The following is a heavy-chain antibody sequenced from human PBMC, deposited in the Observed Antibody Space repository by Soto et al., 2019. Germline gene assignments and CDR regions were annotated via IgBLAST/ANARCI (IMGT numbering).Heavy chain of an antibody. J-gene: IGHJ6*02. D-gene: IGHD3-16*01. CDR3: AREISYVSGGHLYYGMNV. Sequence: GGSLRLSCVASGFSISYYNMYWVRQAPGKGLEWLSYISRSGSSTDYADSLRGRFTISRENSKNLLFLQMFFLRAEDTAVYYCAREISYVSGGHLYYGMNVLGQGTAVTVSS. CDR2: ISRSGSST. V-gene: IGHV3-11*01. CDR1: GFSISYYN.